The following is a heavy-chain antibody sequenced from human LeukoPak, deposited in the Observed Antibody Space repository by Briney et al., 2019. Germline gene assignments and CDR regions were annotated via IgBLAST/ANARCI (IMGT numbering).Heavy chain of an antibody. Sequence: PGGSLRLSCAASGFTLSAYWMSWVRRAPGKGLGWVANLKQDGSERYYVESVKGRFTISRDKAKNSLYLQMNSLRGEDTAEYYCARDDRFYSASGIYQNYFDHWGQGILVTVSP. V-gene: IGHV3-7*01. D-gene: IGHD3-10*01. CDR3: ARDDRFYSASGIYQNYFDH. J-gene: IGHJ4*02. CDR2: LKQDGSER. CDR1: GFTLSAYW.